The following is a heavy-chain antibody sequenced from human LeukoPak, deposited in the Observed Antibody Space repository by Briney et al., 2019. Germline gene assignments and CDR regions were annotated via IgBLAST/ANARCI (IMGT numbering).Heavy chain of an antibody. CDR3: AREWHYYDSTGYFDY. V-gene: IGHV4-39*07. Sequence: PSETLSLTCTVSGDSLSSSSYYWGWLRQPPGTGLEGLGTIFYSGATYYNPSLKSRVTISVDTSKNQLSLRLSSVTAADTAVYYCAREWHYYDSTGYFDYWGQGTLVTVSS. D-gene: IGHD3-22*01. J-gene: IGHJ4*02. CDR2: IFYSGAT. CDR1: GDSLSSSSYY.